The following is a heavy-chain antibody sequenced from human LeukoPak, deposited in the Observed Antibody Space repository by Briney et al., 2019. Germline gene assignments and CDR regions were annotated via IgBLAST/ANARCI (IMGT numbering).Heavy chain of an antibody. Sequence: GRSLRLSCAVSGFTFSNYAMSWVRQAPGKGLEWVSGVSGSGSSTYCADSVKGRLTISRDNFRNMLYLQMNSLRAEDTAIYYCAKGGSRGYYGGIDYWGQGTLVTVSS. CDR3: AKGGSRGYYGGIDY. CDR1: GFTFSNYA. V-gene: IGHV3-23*01. D-gene: IGHD3-22*01. J-gene: IGHJ4*02. CDR2: VSGSGSST.